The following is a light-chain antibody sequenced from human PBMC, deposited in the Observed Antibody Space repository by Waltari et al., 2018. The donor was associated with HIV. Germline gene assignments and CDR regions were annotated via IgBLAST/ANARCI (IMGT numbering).Light chain of an antibody. J-gene: IGKJ4*01. Sequence: EILMTQSPATLSVSPGERATLSCRASQSVGRNLAWYQQQPGQAPRLLIYGASTRATGVPATFSGSGSGTKFTLTISSLQSGDFAGYHCQQYDNWPLTFGGGTKVEI. V-gene: IGKV3-15*01. CDR2: GAS. CDR1: QSVGRN. CDR3: QQYDNWPLT.